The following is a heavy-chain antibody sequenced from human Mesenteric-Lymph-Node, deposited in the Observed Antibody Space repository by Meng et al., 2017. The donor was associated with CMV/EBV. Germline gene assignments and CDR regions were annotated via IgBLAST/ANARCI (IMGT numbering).Heavy chain of an antibody. CDR1: GFTFSSYA. CDR3: ARDNLSNYGGKLGPDNAFDI. J-gene: IGHJ3*02. Sequence: ESLKISCAASGFTFSSYAMSWVRQAPGKGLEWIGEINHSGSTNYNPSLKSRVTISVDTSKNQFSLKLSSVTAADTAVYYCARDNLSNYGGKLGPDNAFDIWGQGTMVTVSS. D-gene: IGHD4-23*01. CDR2: INHSGST. V-gene: IGHV4-34*01.